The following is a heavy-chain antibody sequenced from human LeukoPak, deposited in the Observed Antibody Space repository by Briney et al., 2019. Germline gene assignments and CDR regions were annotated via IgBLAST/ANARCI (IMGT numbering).Heavy chain of an antibody. V-gene: IGHV1-2*02. J-gene: IGHJ4*02. CDR2: INPNSGGT. Sequence: ASVKVSCKASGYTFTGYYMHWVRQAPGQGLEWMGWINPNSGGTNYAQKFQGRVTMTGDTSISTAYMELSRLRSDDTAVYYCARESYYDILTGYYSDYFDYWGQGTLVTVSS. CDR3: ARESYYDILTGYYSDYFDY. D-gene: IGHD3-9*01. CDR1: GYTFTGYY.